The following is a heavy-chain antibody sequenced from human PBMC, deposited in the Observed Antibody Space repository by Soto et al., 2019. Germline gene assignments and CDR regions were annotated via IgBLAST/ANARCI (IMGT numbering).Heavy chain of an antibody. CDR3: ARVTLKAGNWFDP. Sequence: QVQLVQSGAEVKKPGASVKFSCKASGYTFTDYLIHCVRQAPVQGVEWMGWINPKSRGTNYAQKFQGRVTMTRDTSNSTAYMELRGLRSDDTAVYYCARVTLKAGNWFDPWGQGTLVTVSS. CDR1: GYTFTDYL. J-gene: IGHJ5*02. V-gene: IGHV1-2*02. CDR2: INPKSRGT.